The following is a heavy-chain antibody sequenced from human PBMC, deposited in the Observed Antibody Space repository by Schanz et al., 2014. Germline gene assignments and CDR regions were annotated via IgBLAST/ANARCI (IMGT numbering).Heavy chain of an antibody. CDR3: ARVKYCTITRCYRTETEGIYYMDV. J-gene: IGHJ6*03. Sequence: VQLAESGGGVVQPGRSLRLSCAASGFVFGDYYMTWIRQAPGKGLEWVSSISSGGGSTYYADSVKGRFTISRDNSRSTMYLQMNSLRAEDTAVYYCARVKYCTITRCYRTETEGIYYMDVWGKGTTVTVSS. CDR2: ISSGGGST. CDR1: GFVFGDYY. D-gene: IGHD2-2*01. V-gene: IGHV3-23*04.